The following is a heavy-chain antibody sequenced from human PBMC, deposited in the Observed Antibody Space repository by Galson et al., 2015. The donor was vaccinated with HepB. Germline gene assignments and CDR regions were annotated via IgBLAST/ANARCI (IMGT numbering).Heavy chain of an antibody. J-gene: IGHJ6*03. CDR1: GGTFSSYA. V-gene: IGHV1-69*13. Sequence: SVKVSCKASGGTFSSYAISWVRQAPGQGLEWMGGIIPIFGTANYAQKFQGRVTITADESTSTAYMELSSLRSEDTAVYYCAIVVVPAAYSYYYYMDVWGKGTTVTVSS. D-gene: IGHD2-2*01. CDR2: IIPIFGTA. CDR3: AIVVVPAAYSYYYYMDV.